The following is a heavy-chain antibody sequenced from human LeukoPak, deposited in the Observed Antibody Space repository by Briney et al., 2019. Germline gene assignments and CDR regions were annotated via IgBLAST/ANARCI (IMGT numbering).Heavy chain of an antibody. Sequence: PGGSLRLSCAASAFRFSSYGMHWVRQAPGKGPEWVAFIRSDSSNQYYADSVKGRFTISRDNSKNTLYLQMNSLRAEDTAVYYCARDADYDSSGYPHGYFDYWGQGTLVTVSS. J-gene: IGHJ4*02. CDR2: IRSDSSNQ. CDR3: ARDADYDSSGYPHGYFDY. D-gene: IGHD3-22*01. CDR1: AFRFSSYG. V-gene: IGHV3-30*02.